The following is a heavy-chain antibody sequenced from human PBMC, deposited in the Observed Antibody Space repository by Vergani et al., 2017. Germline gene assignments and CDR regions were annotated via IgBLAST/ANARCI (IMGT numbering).Heavy chain of an antibody. J-gene: IGHJ4*02. CDR3: AKDYYESSGYYCDY. CDR2: ISGSGGST. D-gene: IGHD3-22*01. V-gene: IGHV3-23*01. CDR1: GFTFSSYA. Sequence: EVQLLESGGGLVQPGGSLRLSCAASGFTFSSYAMSWVRQAPGKGLEWVSAISGSGGSTYYADSVKGRFTISRDNSKNKLYLQMNSLRAEDTAVYYCAKDYYESSGYYCDYWGQGTLVTVSS.